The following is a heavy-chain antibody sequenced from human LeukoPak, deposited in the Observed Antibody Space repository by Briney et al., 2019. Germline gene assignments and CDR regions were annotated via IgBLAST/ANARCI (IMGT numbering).Heavy chain of an antibody. V-gene: IGHV3-15*01. CDR3: TTGKYGDYYFDN. D-gene: IGHD4-17*01. CDR1: GFTFSSAW. Sequence: PGGSLRLSCAASGFTFSSAWMTWVRQPPGKGLEWVGRLKSKTDGGTTDYAAPVKGRFTISRDDSKNTLYLQMNSLKTEDTAVYYCTTGKYGDYYFDNWGQGTLVTVSS. J-gene: IGHJ4*02. CDR2: LKSKTDGGTT.